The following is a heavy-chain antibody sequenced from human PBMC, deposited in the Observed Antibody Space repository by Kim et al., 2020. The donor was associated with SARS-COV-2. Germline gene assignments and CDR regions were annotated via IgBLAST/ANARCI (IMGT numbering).Heavy chain of an antibody. Sequence: SETLSLTCSVSGDSISGSTHYWACIRQPPGKGLEWIGSIYSNGGTVYSPSLKSRLSMSVDTSKNQFSLKLSSMAAADTAVDYCGRDRAGNTVGFDYWGQG. J-gene: IGHJ4*02. V-gene: IGHV4-39*07. CDR2: IYSNGGT. D-gene: IGHD4-17*01. CDR1: GDSISGSTHY. CDR3: GRDRAGNTVGFDY.